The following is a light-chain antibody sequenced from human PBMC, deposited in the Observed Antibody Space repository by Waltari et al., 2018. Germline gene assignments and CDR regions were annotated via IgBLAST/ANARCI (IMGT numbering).Light chain of an antibody. Sequence: EKVMTQSPATVSVSPGERVTLSCRASQSVASNIAGYQQRPGRALRLVIYDASTRDSGIPGRFRGGGSGTDFTLTISGRQSEDCALYYCQQYNDWYSFGQGTKVEIK. CDR2: DAS. CDR3: QQYNDWYS. V-gene: IGKV3-15*01. J-gene: IGKJ2*03. CDR1: QSVASN.